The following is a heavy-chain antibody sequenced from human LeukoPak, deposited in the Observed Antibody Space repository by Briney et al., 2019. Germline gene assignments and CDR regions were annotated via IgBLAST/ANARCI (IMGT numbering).Heavy chain of an antibody. V-gene: IGHV3-74*01. CDR3: ARDPAGGLCLDY. J-gene: IGHJ4*02. CDR2: INTDGSST. D-gene: IGHD3-10*01. CDR1: GFTFSSYW. Sequence: PGGSLRLSCAASGFTFSSYWMHWVRQAPGKGLVWVSRINTDGSSTSYADSVKGRFTISRDNAKNTLYLQMNSLRAEDTAVYYCARDPAGGLCLDYWGQGTLVTVSS.